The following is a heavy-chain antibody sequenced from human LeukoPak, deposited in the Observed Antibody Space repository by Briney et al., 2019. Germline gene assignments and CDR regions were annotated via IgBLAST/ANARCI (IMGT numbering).Heavy chain of an antibody. J-gene: IGHJ4*02. D-gene: IGHD3-10*01. CDR2: IYYSGST. CDR3: ARASRGHDY. CDR1: GGSISSSSYY. Sequence: SETLFLTCTVSGGSISSSSYYWGWIRQPPGKGLEWIGSIYYSGSTYYNPSLKSRVTISVDTSKNQFSLKLTSVTAADTAVYYCARASRGHDYWGQGTLVTVSS. V-gene: IGHV4-39*07.